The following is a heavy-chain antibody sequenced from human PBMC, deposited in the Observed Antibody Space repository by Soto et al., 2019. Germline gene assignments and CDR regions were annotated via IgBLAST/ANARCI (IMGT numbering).Heavy chain of an antibody. CDR2: ISSSSTTT. CDR1: GFNFNIYS. Sequence: EIQLVESGGGLVQPGGSLRLSCAASGFNFNIYSMNWVRQAPGKGLEWVSYISSSSTTTYHADAVKGRFTISRDNAKNSLYLQMNSLRDEDTAVYYCARERGGGIGAQYYNGMDVWGQGTTVTVSS. V-gene: IGHV3-48*02. CDR3: ARERGGGIGAQYYNGMDV. D-gene: IGHD3-10*01. J-gene: IGHJ6*02.